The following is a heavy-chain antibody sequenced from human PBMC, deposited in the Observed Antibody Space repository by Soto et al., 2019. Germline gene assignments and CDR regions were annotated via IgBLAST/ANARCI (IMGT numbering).Heavy chain of an antibody. D-gene: IGHD2-2*01. CDR2: SSACDGKT. V-gene: IGHV1-18*04. CDR3: ARDLVQSVVVMLGYGMDV. CDR1: GYTFTNYG. J-gene: IGHJ6*02. Sequence: ASVKVSCKASGYTFTNYGISWVRQAPGQGPEWMGLSSACDGKTNYAQKLQGRVTMTTDTSTSTVYRELSILRSKDTAVYYCARDLVQSVVVMLGYGMDVWGQGTTVTVSS.